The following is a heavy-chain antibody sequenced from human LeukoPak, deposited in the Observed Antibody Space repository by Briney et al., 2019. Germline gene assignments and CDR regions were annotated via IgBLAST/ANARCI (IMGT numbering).Heavy chain of an antibody. CDR1: GGSISIYY. J-gene: IGHJ4*02. CDR3: VRGRELNY. Sequence: SETLSLTCTVSGGSISIYYWSWIRQPPGKGLEWIGNIYNSGNTNYNPSFKSRVTISEDTPKNQFSLKLSSVTAADTAVYYCVRGRELNYWGQGTLVTVSS. V-gene: IGHV4-59*01. D-gene: IGHD3-10*01. CDR2: IYNSGNT.